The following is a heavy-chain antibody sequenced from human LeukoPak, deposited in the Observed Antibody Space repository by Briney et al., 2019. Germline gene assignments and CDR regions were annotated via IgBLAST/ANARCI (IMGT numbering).Heavy chain of an antibody. V-gene: IGHV3-74*01. CDR2: INSDGSST. CDR1: GFTFSSYW. J-gene: IGHJ6*02. CDR3: ARVFEYSSGWRTVYGMDV. D-gene: IGHD6-19*01. Sequence: GGSLRLSCAASGFTFSSYWMHWVRQAPGKGLVWVSRINSDGSSTSYADSVKGRFTISRDNAKNTLYLQMNSLRAEGTAVYYCARVFEYSSGWRTVYGMDVWGQGTTVTVSS.